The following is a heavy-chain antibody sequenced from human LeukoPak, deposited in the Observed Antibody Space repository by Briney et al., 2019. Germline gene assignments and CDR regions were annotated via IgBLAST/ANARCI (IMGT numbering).Heavy chain of an antibody. J-gene: IGHJ4*02. D-gene: IGHD3-10*01. CDR1: GFTFSSYG. CDR2: IWYDGSNK. CDR3: ARVRLYGSGTYYSDY. V-gene: IGHV3-33*08. Sequence: PGGSLRLSCAASGFTFSSYGMHWVRQAPGKGLEWVALIWYDGSNKYYADSVKGRFTISRDNSKNTLYLQMNSLRAEDTAVYYCARVRLYGSGTYYSDYWGQGTLVTVSS.